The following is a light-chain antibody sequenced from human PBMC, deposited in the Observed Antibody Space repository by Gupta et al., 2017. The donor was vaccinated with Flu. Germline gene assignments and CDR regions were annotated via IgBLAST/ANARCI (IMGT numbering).Light chain of an antibody. Sequence: DIQVTQSPASLSASEGDRVTITCRASQSFNNHLNWYQQKPGRAPKLLIYGASTVHSGVPSRFSGSGSGTDFTLTISRRQPEDFTIYYCQQRDNSPLTFGGGTRV. CDR3: QQRDNSPLT. V-gene: IGKV1-39*01. CDR2: GAS. J-gene: IGKJ4*01. CDR1: QSFNNH.